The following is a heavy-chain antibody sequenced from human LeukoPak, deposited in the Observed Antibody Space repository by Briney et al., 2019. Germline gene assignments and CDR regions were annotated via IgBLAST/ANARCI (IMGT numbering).Heavy chain of an antibody. Sequence: GGSLRLSCAASGSTFSNYWMSWVRQAPGKGLEWVGFIRSKAYGGTTEYAASVKGRFTISRDDSKSIAYLQMNSLKTEDTAVYYCTSSYDFWSGYLGYWGQGTLVTVSS. V-gene: IGHV3-49*04. CDR3: TSSYDFWSGYLGY. CDR2: IRSKAYGGTT. CDR1: GSTFSNYW. J-gene: IGHJ4*02. D-gene: IGHD3-3*01.